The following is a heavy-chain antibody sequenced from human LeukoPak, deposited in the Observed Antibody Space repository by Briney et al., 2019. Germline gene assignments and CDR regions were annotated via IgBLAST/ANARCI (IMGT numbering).Heavy chain of an antibody. CDR1: GFTFSSYG. V-gene: IGHV3-30*18. CDR2: ISHDGSHK. J-gene: IGHJ5*02. D-gene: IGHD2-2*01. CDR3: AKTVVPAATVGNWFDP. Sequence: GRSLRLSCAASGFTFSSYGMHWVRQAPGKGLEWVAVISHDGSHKYYADSVLGRFTISRDNSENTLYLQMNSLIAEDTAVYYCAKTVVPAATVGNWFDPWGQGTLVTVSS.